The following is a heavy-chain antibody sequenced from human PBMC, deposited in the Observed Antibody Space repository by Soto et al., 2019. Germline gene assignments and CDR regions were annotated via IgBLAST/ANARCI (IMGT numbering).Heavy chain of an antibody. D-gene: IGHD3-22*01. CDR1: RFTFSSYA. V-gene: IGHV3-30-3*01. Sequence: LRLSCAASRFTFSSYAMHWVRQAPGKGLEWVAVISYDGSNKYYADSVKGRFTISRDNSKNTLYLQMNSLRAEDTAVYYCARDLEDYDSSGYYPDYWGQGTLVTVSS. J-gene: IGHJ4*02. CDR2: ISYDGSNK. CDR3: ARDLEDYDSSGYYPDY.